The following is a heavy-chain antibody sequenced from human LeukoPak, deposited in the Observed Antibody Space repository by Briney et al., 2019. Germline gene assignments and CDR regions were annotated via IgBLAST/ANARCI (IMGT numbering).Heavy chain of an antibody. CDR2: ISYSGTT. Sequence: KPSETLSLTCTVSSASITSSPYFWGWIRQSPGKGLEWIGSISYSGTTYYNPSLKSRVTMSVDTSKNQFSLKLNSVTAADTAVYYCARDRNSGWGSNFDYWGQGTLVTVSS. CDR1: SASITSSPYF. V-gene: IGHV4-39*07. J-gene: IGHJ4*02. D-gene: IGHD6-25*01. CDR3: ARDRNSGWGSNFDY.